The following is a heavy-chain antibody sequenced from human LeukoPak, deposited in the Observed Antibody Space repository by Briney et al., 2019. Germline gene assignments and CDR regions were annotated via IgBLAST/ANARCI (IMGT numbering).Heavy chain of an antibody. CDR1: GFTFSSYW. CDR2: INHSGST. CDR3: ARGRNDYVWGSYRYTRTLDY. Sequence: PGGSLRLSCAASGFTFSSYWMSWVRQPPGKGLEWIGEINHSGSTNYNPSLKSRVTISVDTSKNQFSLKLSSVTAADTAVYYCARGRNDYVWGSYRYTRTLDYWGQGTLVTVSS. J-gene: IGHJ4*02. D-gene: IGHD3-16*02. V-gene: IGHV4-34*01.